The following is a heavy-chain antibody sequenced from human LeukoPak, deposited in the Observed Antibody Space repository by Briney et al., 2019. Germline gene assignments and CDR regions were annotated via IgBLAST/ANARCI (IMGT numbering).Heavy chain of an antibody. D-gene: IGHD5-18*01. Sequence: GASLKVSCKASGYTFTGYYMHWVRQAPGQGLEWMGWINPNSGGTNYAQKFQGRVTMTRDTSISTAYMELSRLTFDDTAVYFCARGYSYGSADYWGQGTLVTVSS. CDR2: INPNSGGT. CDR3: ARGYSYGSADY. J-gene: IGHJ4*02. CDR1: GYTFTGYY. V-gene: IGHV1-2*02.